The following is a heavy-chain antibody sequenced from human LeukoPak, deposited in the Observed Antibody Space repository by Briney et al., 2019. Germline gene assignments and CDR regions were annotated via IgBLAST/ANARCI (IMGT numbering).Heavy chain of an antibody. V-gene: IGHV3-33*01. CDR1: GFTFSSYG. D-gene: IGHD3-3*01. CDR2: IWYDGSNK. Sequence: GRSLRLSCAASGFTFSSYGMHWVRQAPGKGLEWVAVIWYDGSNKYYADSVKGRFTISRDNSKNTLYLQMNSLRAKDTAVYYCARGLDYDFWSGYYPAYYYYGMDVWGQGTTVTVSS. CDR3: ARGLDYDFWSGYYPAYYYYGMDV. J-gene: IGHJ6*02.